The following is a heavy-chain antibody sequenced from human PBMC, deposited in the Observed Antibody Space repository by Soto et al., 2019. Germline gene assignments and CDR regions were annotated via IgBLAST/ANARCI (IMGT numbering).Heavy chain of an antibody. CDR1: GGFISSGVYY. Sequence: QVQLQESGPGLVKPSQTLSLTCTVSGGFISSGVYYWSWIRQHPGKGLEWIGYIYYSGSTHYNPSLKSRVTISVDTSKNQFSLKLSSVTAADTAVYYCATRTDYYYGSGSLGGMDVWGQGTTVTVSS. CDR2: IYYSGST. CDR3: ATRTDYYYGSGSLGGMDV. D-gene: IGHD3-10*01. J-gene: IGHJ6*02. V-gene: IGHV4-31*03.